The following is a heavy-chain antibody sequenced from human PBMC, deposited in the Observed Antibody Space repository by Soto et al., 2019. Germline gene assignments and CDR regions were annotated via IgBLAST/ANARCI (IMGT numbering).Heavy chain of an antibody. CDR3: ARDGAHCTNGVCYDYYYYGMDV. J-gene: IGHJ6*02. CDR1: GFTFSSYG. CDR2: IWYDGSNK. Sequence: QVQLVESGGGVVQPGRSLRLSCAASGFTFSSYGMHWVRQAPGKGLEWVAVIWYDGSNKYYADSVKGRFTISRDNSKNTLYLQMNSLRAEDKAVYYCARDGAHCTNGVCYDYYYYGMDVWGQGTTVTVSS. D-gene: IGHD2-8*01. V-gene: IGHV3-33*01.